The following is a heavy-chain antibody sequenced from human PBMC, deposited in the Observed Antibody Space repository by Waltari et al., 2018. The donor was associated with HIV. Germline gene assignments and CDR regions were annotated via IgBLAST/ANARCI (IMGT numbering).Heavy chain of an antibody. D-gene: IGHD2-21*01. V-gene: IGHV1-18*01. CDR1: GYTFTRYG. CDR2: ISAYNGDP. Sequence: QVQLVQSGAEVKKPGASVKVSCKASGYTFTRYGISWGRQAPGQGPEWSGWISAYNGDPHDAKRLQGRVTMTTDTSTSTAYMELRSLRSDDTAVYYCAREGGDNYGDYWGQGTLVTVSS. CDR3: AREGGDNYGDY. J-gene: IGHJ4*02.